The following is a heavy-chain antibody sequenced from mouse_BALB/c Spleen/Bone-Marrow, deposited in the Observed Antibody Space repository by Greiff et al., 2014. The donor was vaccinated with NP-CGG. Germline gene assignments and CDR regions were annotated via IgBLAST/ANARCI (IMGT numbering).Heavy chain of an antibody. V-gene: IGHV5-17*02. CDR2: ISSGSSTI. D-gene: IGHD2-10*02. J-gene: IGHJ4*01. CDR1: GFTFSSFG. Sequence: DVHLVESGGGLAQPGGSRKLSCAASGFTFSSFGMHWVRQAPEKGLEWVAYISSGSSTIYYADTVKGRFTISRDNPKNTLFLQMTSPRAEDTAMYYCVRSYESDAMAFWGQGTPVTVSS. CDR3: VRSYESDAMAF.